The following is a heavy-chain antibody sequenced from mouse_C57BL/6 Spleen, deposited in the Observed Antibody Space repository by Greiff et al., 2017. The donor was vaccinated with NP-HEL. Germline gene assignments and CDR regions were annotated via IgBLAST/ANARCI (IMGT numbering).Heavy chain of an antibody. CDR3: ARLGWLLGYFDY. J-gene: IGHJ2*01. V-gene: IGHV1-61*01. CDR2: IYPSDSET. D-gene: IGHD2-3*01. Sequence: VQLQQSGAELVRPGSSVKLSYKASGYTFTSYWMDWVKQRPGQGLEWIGNIYPSDSETHYNQKFKDKATLTVDKSSSTAYMQLSSLTSEDSAVYYCARLGWLLGYFDYWGQGTTLTVSS. CDR1: GYTFTSYW.